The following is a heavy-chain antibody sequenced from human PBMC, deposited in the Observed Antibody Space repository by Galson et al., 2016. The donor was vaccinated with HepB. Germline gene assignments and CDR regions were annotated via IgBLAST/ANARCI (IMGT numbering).Heavy chain of an antibody. V-gene: IGHV4-31*03. CDR1: GGSISSAGFY. Sequence: TLSLTCTVSGGSISSAGFYWTWIRQLPGRGLEWIGYIYYGGSTFYNPSLQSRVTMSVDTSNNQFSLRLNSVPAADTAVYYCARDNVMGAKNWFDPWGQGTLVTGSS. D-gene: IGHD1-26*01. J-gene: IGHJ5*02. CDR2: IYYGGST. CDR3: ARDNVMGAKNWFDP.